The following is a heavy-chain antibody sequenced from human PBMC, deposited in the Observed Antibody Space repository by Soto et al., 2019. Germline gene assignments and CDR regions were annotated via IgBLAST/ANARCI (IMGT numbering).Heavy chain of an antibody. CDR2: ISGSGSST. CDR3: AKDHIVTTKAY. V-gene: IGHV3-23*01. CDR1: GFTFSSYV. Sequence: EVQLLESGGGLVQPGGSLRLSCAASGFTFSSYVMSGVRQAPGKGLEWVSTISGSGSSTYYADSVKGRFTISRDNSKNTVYLQMHSLRAEDTAIYYCAKDHIVTTKAYWGQGTLVTVSS. D-gene: IGHD5-12*01. J-gene: IGHJ4*02.